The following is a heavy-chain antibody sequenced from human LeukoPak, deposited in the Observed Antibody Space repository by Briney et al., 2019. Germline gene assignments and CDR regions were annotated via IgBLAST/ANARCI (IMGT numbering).Heavy chain of an antibody. CDR3: ASSGPYDFWSGYLSPANYYYYGMDV. D-gene: IGHD3-3*01. V-gene: IGHV4-34*01. J-gene: IGHJ6*02. Sequence: NPSETLSLTCAVYGGSFSGYYWSWIRQPPGKGLEWIGEINHSGSTNYNPSLKSRVTISVDTSKNQFSLKLSSVTAADTAVYYCASSGPYDFWSGYLSPANYYYYGMDVWGQGTTVTVSS. CDR1: GGSFSGYY. CDR2: INHSGST.